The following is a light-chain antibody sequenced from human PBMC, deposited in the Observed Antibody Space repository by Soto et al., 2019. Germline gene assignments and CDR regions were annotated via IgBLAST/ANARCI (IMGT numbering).Light chain of an antibody. CDR1: QSVSSY. CDR2: DAS. Sequence: EIVLTQSPATLSLSPGERATLSCRASQSVSSYLAWYQQKPGQAPRLLIYDASNRATGIQARFSGSGSGTDFTLSIRSREPEYLPDSSCQQHSNCPRLTFGPGTKVDIK. J-gene: IGKJ3*01. CDR3: QQHSNCPRLT. V-gene: IGKV3-11*01.